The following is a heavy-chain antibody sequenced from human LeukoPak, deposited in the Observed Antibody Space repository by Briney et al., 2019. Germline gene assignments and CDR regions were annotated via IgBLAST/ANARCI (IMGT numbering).Heavy chain of an antibody. J-gene: IGHJ6*04. V-gene: IGHV3-48*03. D-gene: IGHD3-10*02. CDR1: GFTFISFA. CDR2: ISSSGSTI. CDR3: AELGITMIGGV. Sequence: GGTLRLSCAASGFTFISFAMSWVRQAPGKGLEWVSYISSSGSTIYYADSVKGRFTISRDNAKNSLYLQMNSLRAEDTAVYYCAELGITMIGGVWGKGTTVTISS.